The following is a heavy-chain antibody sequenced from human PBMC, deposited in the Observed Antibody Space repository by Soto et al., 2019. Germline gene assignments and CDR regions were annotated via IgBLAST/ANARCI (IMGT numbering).Heavy chain of an antibody. Sequence: EVQLLESGGGLVQPGGSLRLYCETSGFSFNSYAMTWVRQAPGMGLAWVAVINYNSRATFHAQTVKGRFTISRDNSRNTMELQMYSLRDEDTAAYHCVKQKGPGTTYYYNMDVWGLGTIVIVSS. CDR2: INYNSRAT. CDR3: VKQKGPGTTYYYNMDV. D-gene: IGHD1-1*01. J-gene: IGHJ6*02. CDR1: GFSFNSYA. V-gene: IGHV3-23*01.